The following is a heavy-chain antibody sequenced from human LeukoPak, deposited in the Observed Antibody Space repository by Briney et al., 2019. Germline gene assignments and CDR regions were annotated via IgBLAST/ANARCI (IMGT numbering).Heavy chain of an antibody. CDR3: ARDLVWFGELLPFDP. CDR1: GYTFTSYG. Sequence: ASVKVSCKASGYTFTSYGISWVGHAPGQGLELMGRISAYNGNTNYAQKLQGRVTMTTDTSTSTAYMELRSLRSDDTAVYYCARDLVWFGELLPFDPWGQGTLVTVSS. CDR2: ISAYNGNT. D-gene: IGHD3-10*01. V-gene: IGHV1-18*01. J-gene: IGHJ5*02.